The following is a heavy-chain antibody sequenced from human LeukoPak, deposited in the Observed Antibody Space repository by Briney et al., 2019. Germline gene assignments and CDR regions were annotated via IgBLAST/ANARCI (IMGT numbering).Heavy chain of an antibody. J-gene: IGHJ4*02. CDR3: ARDRGRRGYSYGYLYDY. V-gene: IGHV4-39*07. Sequence: SETLSLTCTVSGGSISSSSYYWGWIRQPPGKGLEWIGSIYYSGSTYYNPSLKSRVTISVDTSKNQFSLKLSSVTAADTAVYYCARDRGRRGYSYGYLYDYWGQGTLVTVSS. D-gene: IGHD5-18*01. CDR1: GGSISSSSYY. CDR2: IYYSGST.